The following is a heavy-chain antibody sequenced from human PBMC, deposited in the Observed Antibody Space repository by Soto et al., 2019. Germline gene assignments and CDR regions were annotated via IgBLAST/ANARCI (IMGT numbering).Heavy chain of an antibody. Sequence: QSQTLSLTCAISGDSVSSNSAAWNWIRQSPSRGLEWLGRTYYRSKWYNDYAVSVKSRITINPDTSKNQFSLQLNSVTPEDTAVYYCARDLASSSWSEPYFDYWGQGTLVTVSS. V-gene: IGHV6-1*01. CDR2: TYYRSKWYN. J-gene: IGHJ4*02. CDR3: ARDLASSSWSEPYFDY. CDR1: GDSVSSNSAA. D-gene: IGHD6-13*01.